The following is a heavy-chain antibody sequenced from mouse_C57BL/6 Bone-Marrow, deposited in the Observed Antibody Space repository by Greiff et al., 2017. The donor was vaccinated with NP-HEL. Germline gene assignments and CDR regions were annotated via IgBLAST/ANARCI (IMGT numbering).Heavy chain of an antibody. Sequence: EVQLQQSGPELVKPGASVKISCKASGYTFTDYYMTWVKQRHGKSLEWIGDINPNNGGTSYNQKFKGQATLTVDQSSSTAYMVLRSLTSEDSAVYYCARDYYGSSYPPMDYWGQGTSVTVSS. CDR2: INPNNGGT. V-gene: IGHV1-26*01. CDR1: GYTFTDYY. J-gene: IGHJ4*01. CDR3: ARDYYGSSYPPMDY. D-gene: IGHD1-1*01.